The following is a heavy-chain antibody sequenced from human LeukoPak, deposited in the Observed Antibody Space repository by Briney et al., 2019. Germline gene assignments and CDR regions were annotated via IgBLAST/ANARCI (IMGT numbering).Heavy chain of an antibody. J-gene: IGHJ4*02. Sequence: GGSLRLSCAASGFTFSSYWMSWVRQAPGKGLEWVANIKQDGSEKYYVDSVKGRFTISRDNAKNSLYLQMNSLRAEDTAMYYCAKGEGGDSDWYGDYWGQGTLVTVSS. D-gene: IGHD6-19*01. CDR3: AKGEGGDSDWYGDY. CDR2: IKQDGSEK. V-gene: IGHV3-7*02. CDR1: GFTFSSYW.